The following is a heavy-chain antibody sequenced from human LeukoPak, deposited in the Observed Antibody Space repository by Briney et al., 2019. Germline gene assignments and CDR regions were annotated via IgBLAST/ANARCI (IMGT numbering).Heavy chain of an antibody. V-gene: IGHV3-48*03. D-gene: IGHD2-15*01. CDR3: SRYSPNFDL. Sequence: PGGSLRLSCAASGFTFSSYEMNWVRQAPGKGLEWVSYISSGDSTIYYADSVKGRLTISRDNAKNLLYLHMSSLRAEDTAVYYCSRYSPNFDLWGQGTLVTVSS. J-gene: IGHJ4*02. CDR1: GFTFSSYE. CDR2: ISSGDSTI.